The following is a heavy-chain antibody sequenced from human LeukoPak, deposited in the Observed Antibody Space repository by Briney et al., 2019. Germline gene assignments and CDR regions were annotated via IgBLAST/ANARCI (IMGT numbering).Heavy chain of an antibody. CDR2: ISAYNGNT. Sequence: ASVKVSCKASGYTFTSYGISWVRQSPGQGLEWRGWISAYNGNTNYAQKLQGRVTMTTDTSKSTAYMELRSLRSDDTAVYYCARDGEYDILTGRARNYYMDVWGKETTVTVSS. D-gene: IGHD3-9*01. J-gene: IGHJ6*03. CDR1: GYTFTSYG. V-gene: IGHV1-18*01. CDR3: ARDGEYDILTGRARNYYMDV.